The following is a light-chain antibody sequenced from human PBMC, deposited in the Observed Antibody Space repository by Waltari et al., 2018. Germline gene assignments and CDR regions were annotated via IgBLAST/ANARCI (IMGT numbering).Light chain of an antibody. J-gene: IGLJ2*01. Sequence: SSELTQDPAVSVALGQTVRITCQGDSLTTYAPNWDQQRPGQAPILVIFSVDDRPSGIPDRFSGSLSGDTASLTITGTQAEDEADYYCNSRDPTTNAVVFGGGTRLTVL. V-gene: IGLV3-19*01. CDR3: NSRDPTTNAVV. CDR1: SLTTYA. CDR2: SVD.